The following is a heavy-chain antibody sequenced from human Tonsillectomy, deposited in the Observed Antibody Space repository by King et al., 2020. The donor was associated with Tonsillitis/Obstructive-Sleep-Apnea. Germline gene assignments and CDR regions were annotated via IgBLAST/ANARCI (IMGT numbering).Heavy chain of an antibody. D-gene: IGHD1-1*01. J-gene: IGHJ4*02. CDR1: GFTFRDYY. Sequence: VQLVESGGGLVKPGGSLRLSCAAAGFTFRDYYMNWLRQAPGKGLEWVSYISSSSSYTNYADAVKGRFTISRDNAKNSLYLQMNSLRAANTARYYCAKASTTRDFHYWRQRTLVTVSS. CDR3: AKASTTRDFHY. V-gene: IGHV3-11*06. CDR2: ISSSSSYT.